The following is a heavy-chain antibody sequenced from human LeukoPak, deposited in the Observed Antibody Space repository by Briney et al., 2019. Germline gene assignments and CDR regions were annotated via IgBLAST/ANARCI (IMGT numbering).Heavy chain of an antibody. CDR3: AREEPGDLGQAFHY. CDR1: GFTFRTYA. V-gene: IGHV3-21*01. CDR2: MGGSGTSI. Sequence: GGSLRLSCETSGFTFRTYAMNWVRQAPGKGLEWVSSMGGSGTSIYYADSVKGRFTISRDNAKNSLYLQMNSLRVDDTAVYYCAREEPGDLGQAFHYWCQGTLVTVSS. J-gene: IGHJ4*02. D-gene: IGHD7-27*01.